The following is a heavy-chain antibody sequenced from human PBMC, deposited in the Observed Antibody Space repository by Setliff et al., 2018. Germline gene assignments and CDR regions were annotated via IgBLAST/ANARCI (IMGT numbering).Heavy chain of an antibody. V-gene: IGHV4-38-2*02. J-gene: IGHJ4*02. CDR2: IGHTGSI. CDR1: GYSISSGYI. D-gene: IGHD2-21*02. CDR3: ARDLGHGGDSDY. Sequence: LSLTCTVSGYSISSGYIWGWIRQPPGKGPEWVGNIGHTGSINYNLSLKSRLTISRDTSKNQVSLKLNSVTATDTAVYYCARDLGHGGDSDYWGQGILVTVS.